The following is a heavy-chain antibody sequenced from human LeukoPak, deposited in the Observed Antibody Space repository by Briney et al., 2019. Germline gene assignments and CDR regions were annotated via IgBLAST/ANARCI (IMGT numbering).Heavy chain of an antibody. CDR2: IYYSGST. V-gene: IGHV4-39*01. CDR1: GDSISSSNSY. CDR3: ARLTTRSHFDY. J-gene: IGHJ4*02. D-gene: IGHD1-14*01. Sequence: SETLSLTCTVSGDSISSSNSYRGWIRQPPGKGLEWIGSIYYSGSTYYNPSLKSRVTISVDTSKNQFSLKLSSVTAADTAVYYCARLTTRSHFDYWGQGTLVTVSS.